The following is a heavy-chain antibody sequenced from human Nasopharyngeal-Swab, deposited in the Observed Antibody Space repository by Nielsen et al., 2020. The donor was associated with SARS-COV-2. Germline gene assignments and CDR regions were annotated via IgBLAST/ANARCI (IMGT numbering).Heavy chain of an antibody. CDR3: ARGGGSYRHFDY. V-gene: IGHV3-33*01. CDR2: IWYDGSNK. CDR1: GFTFSSYG. J-gene: IGHJ4*02. D-gene: IGHD1-26*01. Sequence: GGSLRLSCAASGFTFSSYGMHWVRQAPGKGLEWVAVIWYDGSNKYYADSVKGRFTISRDNSKNTLYLQMNSLRAEDTAVYYCARGGGSYRHFDYWGQGTLVTVSS.